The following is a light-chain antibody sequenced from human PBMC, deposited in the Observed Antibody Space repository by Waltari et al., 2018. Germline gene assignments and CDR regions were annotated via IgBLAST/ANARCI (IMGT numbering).Light chain of an antibody. V-gene: IGKV3-20*01. J-gene: IGKJ1*01. CDR1: QSVSRA. Sequence: EIVLTQYPGSLSSSPGDRVTLSCRASQSVSRALAWYQQKPGQAPRLLIFGASNRATGIPDRFSGSGSETDFSLTISRLEPEDFAVYYCQHYVRLPATFGRGTKVEIK. CDR2: GAS. CDR3: QHYVRLPAT.